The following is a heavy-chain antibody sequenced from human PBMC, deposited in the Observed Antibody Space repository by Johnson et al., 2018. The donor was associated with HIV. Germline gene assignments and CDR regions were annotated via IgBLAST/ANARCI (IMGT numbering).Heavy chain of an antibody. J-gene: IGHJ3*02. D-gene: IGHD3-10*01. CDR2: IYSGRST. CDR3: ARLFYYEAFDI. V-gene: IGHV3-66*01. CDR1: GFTFSSNY. Sequence: EVQLLESGGGVVQPGGSLRLSCAASGFTFSSNYMSWVRQAPGKGLEWVSVIYSGRSTYYADSVKGRFTISRDNSKNTLFLQMNSLRAEDTAVYYCARLFYYEAFDIWGQGTMVTVSS.